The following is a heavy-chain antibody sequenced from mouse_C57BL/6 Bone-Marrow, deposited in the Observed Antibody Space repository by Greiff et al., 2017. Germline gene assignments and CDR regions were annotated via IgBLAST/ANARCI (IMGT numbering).Heavy chain of an antibody. D-gene: IGHD2-2*01. Sequence: EVKLLESGGGLVKPGGSLKLSCAASGFTFSSYAMSWVRQTPEKRLEWVATISDGGSYTYYPDNVKGRFTISRDNAKNNLYLQMSHLTSEDTAMYYCAREGLRWYFDVWGTGTTVTVSS. V-gene: IGHV5-4*01. CDR1: GFTFSSYA. CDR3: AREGLRWYFDV. CDR2: ISDGGSYT. J-gene: IGHJ1*03.